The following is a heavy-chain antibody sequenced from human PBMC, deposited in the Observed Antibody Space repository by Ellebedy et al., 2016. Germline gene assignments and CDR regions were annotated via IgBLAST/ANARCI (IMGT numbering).Heavy chain of an antibody. D-gene: IGHD5-18*01. V-gene: IGHV3-33*01. CDR3: ARDRSAVQLWFGFDY. Sequence: GESLKISCAASGFTFSSYGMHWVRQAPGKGLEWVAVIWYDGSNKYCADSVKGRFTISRDNSKNTLYLQMNSLRAEDTAVYYCARDRSAVQLWFGFDYWGQGTLVTVSS. CDR1: GFTFSSYG. J-gene: IGHJ4*02. CDR2: IWYDGSNK.